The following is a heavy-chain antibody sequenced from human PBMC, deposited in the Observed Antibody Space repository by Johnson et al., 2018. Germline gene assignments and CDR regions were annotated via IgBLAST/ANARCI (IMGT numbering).Heavy chain of an antibody. CDR2: ISYDGRNK. D-gene: IGHD3-22*01. CDR3: ARDGGYYYDSSGYYLAEYFQH. Sequence: QEQLVESGGGVVQPGRTLRLSCAASGFTFSNYAMHWVRQAPGKGLEWVAVISYDGRNKYYTESVKGRFPISRDKSKNTLYLQMNRLRAEDTAVYYCARDGGYYYDSSGYYLAEYFQHWGQGTLVTVSS. CDR1: GFTFSNYA. J-gene: IGHJ1*01. V-gene: IGHV3-30*04.